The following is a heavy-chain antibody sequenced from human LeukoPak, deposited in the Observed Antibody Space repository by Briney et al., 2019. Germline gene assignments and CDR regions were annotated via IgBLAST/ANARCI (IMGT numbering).Heavy chain of an antibody. J-gene: IGHJ6*03. V-gene: IGHV3-20*04. Sequence: GGSLRLSCAASGFTSDDYGMSWVRQAPGEGLEWGSGINWNGGSTGYADSVKGRFTISRDNAKNSLYLQMNSLRAEDTALYYCARDNEYSSSSSYYMDVWGKGTTVTVSS. CDR1: GFTSDDYG. CDR2: INWNGGST. D-gene: IGHD6-6*01. CDR3: ARDNEYSSSSSYYMDV.